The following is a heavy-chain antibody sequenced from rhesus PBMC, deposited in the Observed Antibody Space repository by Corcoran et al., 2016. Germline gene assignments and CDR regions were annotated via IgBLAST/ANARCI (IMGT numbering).Heavy chain of an antibody. V-gene: IGHV4-169*02. CDR3: ARDREYCTGSGCYRYFDY. D-gene: IGHD2-21*01. CDR1: GGSISSSY. Sequence: QVQLQESGPGLVKPSETLSVTCAVSGGSISSSYWSWIRQAPGKGLEWIGYIYGSGSSTNYNPSLKSRVTLSVDTSKNQLSLKLSSVTTADTAVYYCARDREYCTGSGCYRYFDYWGQGVLVTVSS. J-gene: IGHJ4*01. CDR2: IYGSGSST.